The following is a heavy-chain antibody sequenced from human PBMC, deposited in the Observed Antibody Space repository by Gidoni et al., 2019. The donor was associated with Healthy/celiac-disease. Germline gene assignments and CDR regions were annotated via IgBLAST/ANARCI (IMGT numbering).Heavy chain of an antibody. J-gene: IGHJ6*02. Sequence: QVQLQQWGAGLLKPSETLSLTCAVYGGSFSGYYWSWIRQPPGTGLGWIGEINHSGSTNYNPSLKSRVTISVDTSKTQFSLKLSSVTAADTAVYYCARSRQYSYGHYYYYYGMDVWGQGTTVTVSS. CDR1: GGSFSGYY. V-gene: IGHV4-34*01. CDR2: INHSGST. CDR3: ARSRQYSYGHYYYYYGMDV. D-gene: IGHD5-18*01.